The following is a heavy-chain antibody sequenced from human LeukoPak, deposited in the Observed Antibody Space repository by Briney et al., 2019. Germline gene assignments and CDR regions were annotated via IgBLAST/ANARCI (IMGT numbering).Heavy chain of an antibody. D-gene: IGHD2-2*01. CDR3: ARSFTGDSEHVTSSYPDF. CDR1: GGSIRSGDYY. V-gene: IGHV4-39*01. Sequence: SQTLSLTCTVSGGSIRSGDYYWRWIRQSPGKGLEWIGSISYSGSPYYSPSLKSRVTISVDTSKNQFSLQLSSVTAADTAVYYCARSFTGDSEHVTSSYPDFWGQGTLVTVSS. J-gene: IGHJ4*02. CDR2: ISYSGSP.